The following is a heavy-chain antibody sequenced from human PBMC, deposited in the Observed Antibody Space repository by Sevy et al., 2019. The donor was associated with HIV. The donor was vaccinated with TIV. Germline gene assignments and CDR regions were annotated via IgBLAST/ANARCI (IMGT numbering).Heavy chain of an antibody. CDR3: AREDSSGAFDI. V-gene: IGHV3-13*05. CDR1: GFTFSSYD. D-gene: IGHD3-10*01. Sequence: VGSLRLSCAASGFTFSSYDMHWVRQATGKGLEWVSAIGTAGDPYYPGSMKGRFTISRENAKNSLYLQMNSLRAGDTAVYYCAREDSSGAFDIWGQGTMVTVSS. CDR2: IGTAGDP. J-gene: IGHJ3*02.